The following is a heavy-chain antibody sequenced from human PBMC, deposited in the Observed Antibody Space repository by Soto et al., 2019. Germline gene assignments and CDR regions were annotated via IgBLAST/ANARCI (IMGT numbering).Heavy chain of an antibody. J-gene: IGHJ6*02. D-gene: IGHD6-19*01. V-gene: IGHV3-33*01. CDR3: ARDLGGVAGTHIYYYGMDV. Sequence: PGGSLRLSCAASGFTFSSYGMHWVRQAPGKGLEWVAVIWYDGSNKYYADSVKGRFTISRDNSKNTLYLQMNSLRAEDTAVYYCARDLGGVAGTHIYYYGMDVWGQGTTVTVSS. CDR2: IWYDGSNK. CDR1: GFTFSSYG.